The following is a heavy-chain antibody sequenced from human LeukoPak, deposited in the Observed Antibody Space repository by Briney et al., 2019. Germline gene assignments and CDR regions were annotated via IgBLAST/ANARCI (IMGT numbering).Heavy chain of an antibody. CDR3: ARDSGIVRGTVDY. CDR1: VYTFTSYY. Sequence: ASVKVSCKSSVYTFTSYYMYWVRQAPGQGLEWMGIINPSGGSTSYAQKFQGRVTMTRDTSTSTVYMELSSLRSEDTAVYYCARDSGIVRGTVDYWGQGTLVTVSS. D-gene: IGHD3-10*01. J-gene: IGHJ4*02. CDR2: INPSGGST. V-gene: IGHV1-46*01.